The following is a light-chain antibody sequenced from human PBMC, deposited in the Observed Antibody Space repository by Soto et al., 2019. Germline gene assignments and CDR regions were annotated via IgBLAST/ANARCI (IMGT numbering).Light chain of an antibody. J-gene: IGKJ1*01. CDR3: QQYGRT. V-gene: IGKV3-20*01. Sequence: EIVLTQSPGTLSLSPGERATLSCRASQSVSSSYLAWYQQKPGQAPRLLIYGASSRATGIPDRCSGSGSETDFTLTISRLEPEDFSVYYCQQYGRTFGQGTKVEIK. CDR2: GAS. CDR1: QSVSSSY.